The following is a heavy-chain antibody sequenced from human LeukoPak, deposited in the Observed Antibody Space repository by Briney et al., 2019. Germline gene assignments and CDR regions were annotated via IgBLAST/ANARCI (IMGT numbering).Heavy chain of an antibody. J-gene: IGHJ6*03. CDR3: ARETGPYYSYYMDV. V-gene: IGHV4-4*07. Sequence: SETLSLTCTVSGSSISSYYWSWLRQPAGKGLEWIGRIYTSGSINYNPSLKSRVTISVDKSNNQFSLKLSSVTAADTAVYYCARETGPYYSYYMDVWGKGTTVTVSS. CDR2: IYTSGSI. D-gene: IGHD4-11*01. CDR1: GSSISSYY.